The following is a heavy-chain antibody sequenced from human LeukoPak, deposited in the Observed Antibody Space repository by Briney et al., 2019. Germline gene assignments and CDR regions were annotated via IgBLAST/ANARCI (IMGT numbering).Heavy chain of an antibody. V-gene: IGHV1-69*13. CDR3: ASHYDILTGYSDY. Sequence: SVKVSCKASGGTFSSYAISWVRQAPGQGLEWMGGIIPIFGTANYAQKFQGRVTITADESTSTAYMELSSLRSEDTAVYYCASHYDILTGYSDYWGQGTLVTVSS. CDR1: GGTFSSYA. CDR2: IIPIFGTA. J-gene: IGHJ4*02. D-gene: IGHD3-9*01.